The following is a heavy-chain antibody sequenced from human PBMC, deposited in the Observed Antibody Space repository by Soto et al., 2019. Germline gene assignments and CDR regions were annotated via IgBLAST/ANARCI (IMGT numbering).Heavy chain of an antibody. Sequence: EVQLLGSGGGLVQPGGSLRLSCAASGFTFRSYAMSWVRQAPGKGLEWVSGLSDSGGSTYYADSVKGRFTISRDNSMNTLYLQMNSLRAEDTAVYYCAKVSSSWYSGFFDSWGQGTLVTVSS. CDR3: AKVSSSWYSGFFDS. CDR1: GFTFRSYA. CDR2: LSDSGGST. D-gene: IGHD6-13*01. J-gene: IGHJ4*02. V-gene: IGHV3-23*01.